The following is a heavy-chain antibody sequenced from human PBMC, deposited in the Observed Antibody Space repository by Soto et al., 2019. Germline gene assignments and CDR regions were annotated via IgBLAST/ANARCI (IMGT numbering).Heavy chain of an antibody. CDR2: IYYSGTT. D-gene: IGHD1-26*01. CDR3: ARVYSGSYSDY. V-gene: IGHV4-59*12. Sequence: PSETLSLTCSVSGGSLSNYYWCWIRQPPGKGLEWIGYIYYSGTTNYNPSLNGRVTISVDMSNNQVSLRLSSVTAADTAVYYCARVYSGSYSDYWGQGTLVTVSS. CDR1: GGSLSNYY. J-gene: IGHJ4*02.